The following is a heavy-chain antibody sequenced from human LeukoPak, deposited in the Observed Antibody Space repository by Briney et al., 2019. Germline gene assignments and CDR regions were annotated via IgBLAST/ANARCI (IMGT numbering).Heavy chain of an antibody. CDR1: GFTFSSYA. CDR2: ISYDESNK. V-gene: IGHV3-30*04. CDR3: ARGPAANSGNYYVGDY. J-gene: IGHJ4*02. D-gene: IGHD1-26*01. Sequence: GGSLRLSCAASGFTFSSYAMHWVRQAPGKGLEWVAVISYDESNKYYADSVRGRFTISRDNAKNTLYLQMNSLRAEDTAVYYCARGPAANSGNYYVGDYWGQGTLVTVSS.